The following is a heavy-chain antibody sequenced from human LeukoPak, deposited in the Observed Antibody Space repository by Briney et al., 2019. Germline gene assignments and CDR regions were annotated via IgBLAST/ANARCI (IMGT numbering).Heavy chain of an antibody. J-gene: IGHJ4*02. CDR3: ATLRVATPYYFDY. CDR2: IYYSGST. V-gene: IGHV4-30-4*08. D-gene: IGHD5-12*01. CDR1: GGSISSGDYY. Sequence: SQTLSLTCTVSGGSISSGDYYWSWIRQPPGKGLEWIGYIYYSGSTYYNPSLKSRVTISVDTSKNQFSLKLSSVTAADTAVYYCATLRVATPYYFDYWGQGTLVTVSS.